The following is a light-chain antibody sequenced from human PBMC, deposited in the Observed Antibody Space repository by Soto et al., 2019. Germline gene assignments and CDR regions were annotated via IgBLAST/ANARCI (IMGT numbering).Light chain of an antibody. Sequence: QSVLTQPPSVSVAPGQKVTISCSGSSSNIGNNYVSWYQQLPGTAPKLLIYDNNKRPSGIPDRFSGSKSGTSATLGITGLQTGDEADYYCGTWDSSLSPVVFGGGTKVTVL. CDR3: GTWDSSLSPVV. V-gene: IGLV1-51*01. CDR2: DNN. J-gene: IGLJ2*01. CDR1: SSNIGNNY.